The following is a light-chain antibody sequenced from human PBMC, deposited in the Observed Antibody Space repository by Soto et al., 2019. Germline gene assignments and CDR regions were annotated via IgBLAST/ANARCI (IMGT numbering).Light chain of an antibody. V-gene: IGLV2-14*01. J-gene: IGLJ3*02. Sequence: QSALTQPASVSGPPEQWITFSCPGTSSEVGGYNYVSWYQQHPGKAPKLLIYEVSNRPSGVSNRFSGSKSGNTASLTISGLQAEDEADYYCSSYTSSSTWVFGGGTKLTVL. CDR3: SSYTSSSTWV. CDR1: SSEVGGYNY. CDR2: EVS.